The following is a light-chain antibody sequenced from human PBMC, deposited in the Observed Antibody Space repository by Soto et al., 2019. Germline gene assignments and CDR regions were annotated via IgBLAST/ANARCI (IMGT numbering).Light chain of an antibody. V-gene: IGLV1-51*01. CDR3: GSCDISTSADD. Sequence: QSVLTQPPSVSAAPGQTVTISCSGNSSNIGGNSVSWYQQLPGTAPKLLIYDDNKRPSGIPDRFSGSKSGTSATLGITGFQNGDEADYYSGSCDISTSADDVGTGNKGTV. J-gene: IGLJ1*01. CDR1: SSNIGGNS. CDR2: DDN.